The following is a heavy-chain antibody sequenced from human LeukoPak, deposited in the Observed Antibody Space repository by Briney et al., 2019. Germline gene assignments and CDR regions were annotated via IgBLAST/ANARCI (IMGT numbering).Heavy chain of an antibody. CDR2: IYYSGST. D-gene: IGHD1-1*01. CDR1: GGSISSSSYY. CDR3: ARASHWNQLHYFDY. V-gene: IGHV4-39*07. Sequence: SETLSLTCTVSGGSISSSSYYWGWIRQPPGKGLEWIGSIYYSGSTDYNPSLKSRVTISVDTSKNQFSLKLSSVTAADTAVYYCARASHWNQLHYFDYWGQGTLVTVSS. J-gene: IGHJ4*02.